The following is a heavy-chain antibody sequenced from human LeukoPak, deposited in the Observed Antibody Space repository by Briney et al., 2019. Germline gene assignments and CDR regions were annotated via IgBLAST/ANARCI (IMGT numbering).Heavy chain of an antibody. D-gene: IGHD5-24*01. J-gene: IGHJ4*02. CDR3: ARATTRDGYNDPFDY. V-gene: IGHV4-38-2*02. CDR1: GYSITSGYY. CDR2: IYYSGST. Sequence: SETLSLTCTVSGYSITSGYYWGWIRQPPGKGLEWIGSIYYSGSTYYNPSLKSRVTISVDTSKNQFSLKLSSVTAADTAVYYCARATTRDGYNDPFDYWGQGTLVTVSS.